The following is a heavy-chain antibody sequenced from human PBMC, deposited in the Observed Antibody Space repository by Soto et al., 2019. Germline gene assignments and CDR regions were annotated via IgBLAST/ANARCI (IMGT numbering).Heavy chain of an antibody. V-gene: IGHV4-34*01. CDR3: ARMAGPWYFDL. CDR1: GGSFSGFY. J-gene: IGHJ2*01. CDR2: INHSGSS. Sequence: QVQLQQWGAGLLKPSETLSLTCAVHGGSFSGFYWTWIRQPPGKGLEWIGEINHSGSSNYNPPLKSRVTMSLDTFRNQFSLSLNSVTAADTAVYYCARMAGPWYFDLWGRGTLVTVSS.